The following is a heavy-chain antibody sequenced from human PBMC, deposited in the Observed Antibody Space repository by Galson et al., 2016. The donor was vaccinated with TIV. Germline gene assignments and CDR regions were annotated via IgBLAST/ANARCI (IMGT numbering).Heavy chain of an antibody. Sequence: SLRLSCAASGFTFSKFAMIWVRQAPGKGLEWVSAVHAGGGGASYSDSVKGRFTISRDNSRNTLFLQMSSLSVEDTAVYFCARDPNGDWIGAFDFWGRGLKVTVPS. D-gene: IGHD4-17*01. CDR2: VHAGGGGA. CDR3: ARDPNGDWIGAFDF. CDR1: GFTFSKFA. J-gene: IGHJ3*01. V-gene: IGHV3-23*01.